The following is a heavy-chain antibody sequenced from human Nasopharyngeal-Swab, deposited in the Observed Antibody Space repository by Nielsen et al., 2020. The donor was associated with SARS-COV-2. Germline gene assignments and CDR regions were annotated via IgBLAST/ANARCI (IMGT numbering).Heavy chain of an antibody. D-gene: IGHD3-3*01. J-gene: IGHJ5*02. CDR2: ISSSGSTI. Sequence: GASLKISCAASGFTFSSYEMNWVRQAPGKGLEWVSYISSSGSTIYYEDSVKGRFTISRDNAKNSLYLQMNSLRAEDTAVYYCERGESSTTYYDFWRGSRHWFDPWGQGTLVTVSS. CDR3: ERGESSTTYYDFWRGSRHWFDP. V-gene: IGHV3-48*03. CDR1: GFTFSSYE.